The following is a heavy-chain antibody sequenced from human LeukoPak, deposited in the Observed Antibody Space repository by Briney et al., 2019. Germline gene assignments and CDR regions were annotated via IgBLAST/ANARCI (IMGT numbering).Heavy chain of an antibody. V-gene: IGHV3-11*01. CDR2: ISSSGSTI. CDR3: ASPAAAGTPDYYYGMDV. D-gene: IGHD6-13*01. CDR1: GFTFSDYY. J-gene: IGHJ6*02. Sequence: GGSLRLSCAASGFTFSDYYMSWIRQAPVKGLEWVSYISSSGSTIYYADSVKGRFTISRDNAKNSLYLQMNSLRAEDTAVYYCASPAAAGTPDYYYGMDVWGQGTTVTVSS.